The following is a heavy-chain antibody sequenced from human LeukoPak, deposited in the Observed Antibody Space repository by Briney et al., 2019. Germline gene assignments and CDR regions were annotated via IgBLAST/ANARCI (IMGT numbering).Heavy chain of an antibody. J-gene: IGHJ4*02. V-gene: IGHV1-8*03. CDR2: MNPNSGNT. D-gene: IGHD2-2*01. CDR3: ASPLGDCSSTSCYESDY. CDR1: GYTFTSYD. Sequence: GASVKVSCKASGYTFTSYDINWVRQATGQGLEWIGWMNPNSGNTGYAQKFQGRVTITRNTSISTAYMELSSLRSEDTAVYYCASPLGDCSSTSCYESDYWGQGTLVTVSS.